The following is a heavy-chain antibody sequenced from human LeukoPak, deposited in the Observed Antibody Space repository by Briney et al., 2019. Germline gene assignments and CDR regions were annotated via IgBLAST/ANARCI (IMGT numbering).Heavy chain of an antibody. V-gene: IGHV3-13*01. Sequence: GGSLRLSCTASGFTFSINDMHWVRQATGKGLEWVSGVGTVGDKYYADSVKGRFIISREDAKNSVYLQMNSLRAGDTAVYYCARGGKTAMADYWGQGTPVTVSS. CDR1: GFTFSIND. J-gene: IGHJ4*02. D-gene: IGHD5-18*01. CDR2: VGTVGDK. CDR3: ARGGKTAMADY.